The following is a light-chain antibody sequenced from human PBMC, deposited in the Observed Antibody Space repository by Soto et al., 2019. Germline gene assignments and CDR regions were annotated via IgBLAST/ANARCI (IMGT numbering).Light chain of an antibody. V-gene: IGLV2-14*01. Sequence: QSALTQPASVSGSPGQSITISCTGTVSDVGGYSYVSWYQHHPDKAPQLIIYGVTYRPSGVSSRFSGSKSGNTASLTISGLQAEDEADYYCSSYVSSSTVVFGGGTKVTVL. J-gene: IGLJ3*02. CDR1: VSDVGGYSY. CDR3: SSYVSSSTVV. CDR2: GVT.